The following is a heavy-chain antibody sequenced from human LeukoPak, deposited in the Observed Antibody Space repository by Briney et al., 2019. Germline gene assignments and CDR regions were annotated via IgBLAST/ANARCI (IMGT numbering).Heavy chain of an antibody. Sequence: GASVKVSCKASGYTFTGYYMHWVRQAPGQGLEWMGWINPNSGGTNYAQKFQGRVTMTRDTSISTAYMELSRLRSDDTAVYYCARSPISITGTPVDYWGQGTLVTVSS. J-gene: IGHJ4*02. CDR1: GYTFTGYY. CDR3: ARSPISITGTPVDY. V-gene: IGHV1-2*02. D-gene: IGHD1/OR15-1a*01. CDR2: INPNSGGT.